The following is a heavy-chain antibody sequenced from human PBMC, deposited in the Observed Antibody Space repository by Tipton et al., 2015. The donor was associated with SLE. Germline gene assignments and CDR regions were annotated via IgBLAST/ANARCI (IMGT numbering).Heavy chain of an antibody. CDR3: AVRRVDRYYFVY. Sequence: GLVKPSETLSLTCDVYGGSFSGYYWSWIRQPPGKGLEWIGYIYYSGSTNYNPSLKSRVTISVDTSKSQFSLNLGSVTAADMAVYYCAVRRVDRYYFVYWGQGTLVTVSS. CDR1: GGSFSGYY. D-gene: IGHD5-12*01. V-gene: IGHV4-59*01. CDR2: IYYSGST. J-gene: IGHJ4*02.